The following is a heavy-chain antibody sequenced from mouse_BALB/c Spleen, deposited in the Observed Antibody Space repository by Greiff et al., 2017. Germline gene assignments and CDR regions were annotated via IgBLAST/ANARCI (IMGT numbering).Heavy chain of an antibody. D-gene: IGHD1-1*01. J-gene: IGHJ4*01. CDR2: ISYDGSN. CDR1: GYSITSGYY. CDR3: ASSSSQYYYAMDY. Sequence: EVKLMESGPGLVKPSQSLSLTCSVTGYSITSGYYWNWIRQFPGNKLEWMGYISYDGSNNYNPSLKNRISITRDTSKNQFFLKLNSVTTEDTATYYCASSSSQYYYAMDYWGQGTSVTVSS. V-gene: IGHV3-6*02.